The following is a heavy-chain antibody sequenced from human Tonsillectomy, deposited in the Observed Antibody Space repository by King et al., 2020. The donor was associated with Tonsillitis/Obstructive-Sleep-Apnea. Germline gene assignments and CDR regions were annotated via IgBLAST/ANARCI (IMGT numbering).Heavy chain of an antibody. CDR3: VRLGARRGFDY. J-gene: IGHJ4*02. D-gene: IGHD1-26*01. CDR2: ISNDGNNK. V-gene: IGHV3-30*04. CDR1: GFTFSSYA. Sequence: VQLVESGGGVVQPGRSLRLACAAPGFTFSSYAMHWVRQAPGKGLEWVAVISNDGNNKYYADSVKRRFTISRDNSKNTLYLQMNSLRPEDSAVYFCVRLGARRGFDYWGQGTLVTVSS.